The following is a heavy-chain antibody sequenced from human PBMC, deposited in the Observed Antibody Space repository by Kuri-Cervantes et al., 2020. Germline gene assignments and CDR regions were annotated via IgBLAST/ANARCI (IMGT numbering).Heavy chain of an antibody. J-gene: IGHJ5*02. CDR1: GGSISSSSYY. CDR2: IYYSGST. V-gene: IGHV4-39*01. Sequence: GSLRLSCTVSGGSISSSSYYWGWIRQPPGKGLEWIGSIYYSGSTYYNPSLKSRVTISVDTSKNQFSLKLSSVTAADTAVYYCARQRRARIQLWFGGSWFDPWGQGTLVTVSS. D-gene: IGHD5-18*01. CDR3: ARQRRARIQLWFGGSWFDP.